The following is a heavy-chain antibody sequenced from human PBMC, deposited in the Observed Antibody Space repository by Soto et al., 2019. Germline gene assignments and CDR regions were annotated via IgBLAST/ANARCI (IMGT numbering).Heavy chain of an antibody. J-gene: IGHJ3*02. D-gene: IGHD2-21*02. CDR1: GYTFPSYY. V-gene: IGHV1-46*01. CDR3: ARPQGDLDAFDI. Sequence: GASVQVSCRASGYTFPSYYMHWVRQAPGQGLEWMGIINPSGGSTSYAQRFQGRVTMTRDTSTSTVYMELSSLRSEDTAVYYCARPQGDLDAFDIWGQGTMVTVSS. CDR2: INPSGGST.